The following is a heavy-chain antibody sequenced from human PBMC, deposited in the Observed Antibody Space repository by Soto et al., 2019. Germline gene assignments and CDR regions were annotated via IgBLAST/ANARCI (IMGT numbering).Heavy chain of an antibody. J-gene: IGHJ5*02. Sequence: QVHLQESGPGLVKPSQTLSLTCTVSSGTISRGDYHWSWISQPPGKGLEWIGNIHNSGNIYYNPSHQRLLSISVATSKHQVSLKLSSVTAADTAVYLCVRLNNIISRFSSWFDPWGQGSLVTVSS. V-gene: IGHV4-30-4*01. CDR3: VRLNNIISRFSSWFDP. CDR2: IHNSGNI. CDR1: SGTISRGDYH. D-gene: IGHD3-3*01.